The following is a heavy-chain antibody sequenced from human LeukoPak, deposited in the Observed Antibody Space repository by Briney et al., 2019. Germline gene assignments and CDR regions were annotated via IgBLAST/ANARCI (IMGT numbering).Heavy chain of an antibody. CDR1: GFTFRIYS. CDR3: AKDGERRDRSGYYDY. D-gene: IGHD3-22*01. J-gene: IGHJ4*02. V-gene: IGHV3-23*01. Sequence: GGSLRLSCAASGFTFRIYSMNWARQAPGKGLEWVSVISGGGDSTYYADSVKGRFTISRDNSKNTLYLQMDSLRAEDTAVYYCAKDGERRDRSGYYDYWGQGTLVTVSS. CDR2: ISGGGDST.